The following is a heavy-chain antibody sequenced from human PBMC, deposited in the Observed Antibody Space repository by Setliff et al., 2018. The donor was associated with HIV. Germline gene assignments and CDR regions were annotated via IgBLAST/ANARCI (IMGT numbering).Heavy chain of an antibody. CDR1: GVTFFSTYS. CDR3: AKPRLYNSALEN. Sequence: SLRLSCAGSGVTFFSTYSMNWVRQAPGKGLECVAYIISGSSTVYYADSVKGRFTISRDNARNSLYLQMNSLRDEDTAMYYCAKPRLYNSALENWGQGTLVTVSS. D-gene: IGHD1-1*01. CDR2: IISGSSTV. J-gene: IGHJ4*02. V-gene: IGHV3-48*02.